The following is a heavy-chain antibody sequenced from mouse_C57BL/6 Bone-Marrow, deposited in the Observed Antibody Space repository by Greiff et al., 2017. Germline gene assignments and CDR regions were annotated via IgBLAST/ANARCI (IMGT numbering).Heavy chain of an antibody. CDR1: GYTFTSYW. Sequence: VQLQQPGAELVKPGASVKLSCKASGYTFTSYWMQWVKQRPGQGLEWIGEIDPSDSYTNYNQKFKGKATLTVDTSSSTAYMQLSSLTSEDSAVYYCARVPITTVVSDWYFDVWGTGTTVTVSS. CDR3: ARVPITTVVSDWYFDV. CDR2: IDPSDSYT. J-gene: IGHJ1*03. V-gene: IGHV1-50*01. D-gene: IGHD1-1*01.